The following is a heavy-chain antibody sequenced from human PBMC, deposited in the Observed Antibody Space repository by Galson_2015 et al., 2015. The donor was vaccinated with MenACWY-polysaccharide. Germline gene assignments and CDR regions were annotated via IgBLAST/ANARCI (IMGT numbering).Heavy chain of an antibody. V-gene: IGHV4-61*01. J-gene: IGHJ5*02. CDR1: GGSVSSDTYY. CDR2: MSFSGRA. CDR3: AREPTYSGSFGWFDP. D-gene: IGHD1-26*01. Sequence: LSLTCTVSGGSVSSDTYYWSWLRQPPGKGLEWIGYMSFSGRANYNPSLKSRVTISIDTSKNQFSLRLSSVTAADTAVYFCAREPTYSGSFGWFDPWGQGTVVTVSS.